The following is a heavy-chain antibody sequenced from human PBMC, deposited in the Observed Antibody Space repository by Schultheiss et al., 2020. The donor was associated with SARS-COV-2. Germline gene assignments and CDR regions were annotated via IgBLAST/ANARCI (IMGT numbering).Heavy chain of an antibody. J-gene: IGHJ4*02. V-gene: IGHV3-30*03. CDR2: ISYDGSNK. CDR3: ARATRFGESTLDY. D-gene: IGHD3-10*01. CDR1: GFTFSSYG. Sequence: GGSLRLSCAASGFTFSSYGMHWVRQAPGKGLEWVAVISYDGSNKYYADSVKGRFTISRDNSKNTLYLQMNSLRAEDTAVYYCARATRFGESTLDYCGQGTLVTVSS.